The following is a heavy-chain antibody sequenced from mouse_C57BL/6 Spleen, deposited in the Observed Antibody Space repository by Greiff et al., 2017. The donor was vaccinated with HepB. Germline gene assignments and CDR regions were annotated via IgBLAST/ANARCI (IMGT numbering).Heavy chain of an antibody. CDR1: GYAFSSYW. D-gene: IGHD1-1*01. V-gene: IGHV1-80*01. CDR3: ARGDYYGSSSHSDY. J-gene: IGHJ2*01. CDR2: IYPGDGDT. Sequence: VQLQQSGAELVKPGASVKISCKASGYAFSSYWMNWVKQRPGKGLEWIGQIYPGDGDTNYHGKFKGKATLTADKSSSTAYMQLSSLTSEDSAVYFCARGDYYGSSSHSDYWGQGTTLTVSS.